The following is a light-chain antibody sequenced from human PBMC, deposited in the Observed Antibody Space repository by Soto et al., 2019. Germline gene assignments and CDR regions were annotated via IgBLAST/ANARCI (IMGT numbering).Light chain of an antibody. Sequence: EIVMTQSPATVSVSPGERVTLSCRASQSVTSNLAWYQQKPGQAPRLIVYGATTRATGIPARFSGSGSGTEFTLTISSLQSEDFAVYYCQQYNDWAPETFGQGTKVEIK. CDR1: QSVTSN. V-gene: IGKV3-15*01. CDR2: GAT. J-gene: IGKJ1*01. CDR3: QQYNDWAPET.